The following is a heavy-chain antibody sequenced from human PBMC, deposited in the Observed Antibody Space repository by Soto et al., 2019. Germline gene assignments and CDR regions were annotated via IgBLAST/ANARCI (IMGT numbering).Heavy chain of an antibody. CDR1: GFTFSSYS. CDR3: ARGTYTAAAGRYFDL. D-gene: IGHD6-13*01. V-gene: IGHV3-21*01. Sequence: EVQLVESGGGLVKTGGSLRLSCAASGFTFSSYSMNWVRQAPGKGLEWFSSISSSSSYIYYSDSVKGRFTISRDNAKNSLYLQMNNLRAEDTAVYYCARGTYTAAAGRYFDLWGRGTLVTVSS. CDR2: ISSSSSYI. J-gene: IGHJ2*01.